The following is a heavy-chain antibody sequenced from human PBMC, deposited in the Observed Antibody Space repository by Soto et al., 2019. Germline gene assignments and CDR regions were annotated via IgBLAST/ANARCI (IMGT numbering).Heavy chain of an antibody. CDR3: ARMATSGTLNWFDP. Sequence: ASVKVPCKASGYAFSNNDIRWVRQGTGQGLEWMGWMNPNSGNGGDAQKFQGRVTMTRDTSTSTAYMELSSLTSDDTAIYYCARMATSGTLNWFDPWGQGTLVTVSS. V-gene: IGHV1-8*01. CDR1: GYAFSNND. J-gene: IGHJ5*02. CDR2: MNPNSGNG.